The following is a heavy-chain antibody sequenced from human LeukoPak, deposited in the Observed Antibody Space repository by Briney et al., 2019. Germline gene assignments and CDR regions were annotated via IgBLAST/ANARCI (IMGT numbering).Heavy chain of an antibody. V-gene: IGHV3-23*01. CDR3: AKFASASCCQSAFDI. D-gene: IGHD2-2*01. Sequence: PGGSLRLSCAASGFPFSTYAMSWVRRAPGKGLEWVSAISGSGGITYYTDSVKGRFTISRDNSKSTLYLQLNSLRAEDTAVYNCAKFASASCCQSAFDIWGQGTMVTVSS. CDR1: GFPFSTYA. J-gene: IGHJ3*02. CDR2: ISGSGGIT.